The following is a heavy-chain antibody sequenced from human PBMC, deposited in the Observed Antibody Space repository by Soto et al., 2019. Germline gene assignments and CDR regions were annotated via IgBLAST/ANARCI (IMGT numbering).Heavy chain of an antibody. V-gene: IGHV3-23*01. CDR1: GFSFSSCV. CDR3: AKGLLNGRWYAAD. J-gene: IGHJ4*02. D-gene: IGHD6-13*01. CDR2: ITKSGDT. Sequence: EVHLLESGGGLVQPGGSLRLSCETSGFSFSSCVMTWVRQAPGKGLEWVSVITKSGDTDYADSVKGRFTISRDNSRNAVYLQMNSLRAEDTAVYYCAKGLLNGRWYAADWGQGTLVTVSS.